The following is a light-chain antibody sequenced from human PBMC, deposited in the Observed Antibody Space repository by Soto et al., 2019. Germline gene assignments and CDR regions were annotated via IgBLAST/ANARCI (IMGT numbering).Light chain of an antibody. CDR3: QQLNTYPFT. CDR2: AAS. J-gene: IGKJ3*01. V-gene: IGKV1-9*01. Sequence: DIQLTQSPSFLSASVGDRVTITCRASQGISSSLAWYQQKSGKAPNFLIYAASTLQTGVPSRFSGSGSGTECTLTISSLQPEDFATYCCQQLNTYPFTFGPGNKVDIK. CDR1: QGISSS.